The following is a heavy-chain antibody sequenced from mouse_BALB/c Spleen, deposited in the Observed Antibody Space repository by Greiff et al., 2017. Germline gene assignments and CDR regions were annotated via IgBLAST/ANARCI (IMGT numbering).Heavy chain of an antibody. CDR3: ARHNYDGSSYEAMDY. V-gene: IGHV5-6*01. D-gene: IGHD1-1*01. CDR2: ISSGGSYT. CDR1: GFTFSSYG. J-gene: IGHJ4*01. Sequence: EVKLMESGGDLVKPGGSLKLSCAASGFTFSSYGMSWVRQTPDKRLEWVATISSGGSYTYYPDSVKGRFTISRDNAKNTLYLQMSSLKFEDTAMYYCARHNYDGSSYEAMDYWGQGTSVTVSS.